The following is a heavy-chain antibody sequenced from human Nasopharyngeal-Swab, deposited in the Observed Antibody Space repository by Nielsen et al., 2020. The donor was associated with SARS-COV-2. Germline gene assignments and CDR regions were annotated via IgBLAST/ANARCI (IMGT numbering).Heavy chain of an antibody. CDR2: IYYSGST. Sequence: SETLSLTCTVSGGSISSSSYYWGWIRQPPGKGLEWIGSIYYSGSTYYNPSLKSRVTISVDTSKNQFSLKLSSVTAADTAVYYCARGNSGSGWTDFDYWGQGTLVTVSS. J-gene: IGHJ4*02. CDR1: GGSISSSSYY. CDR3: ARGNSGSGWTDFDY. V-gene: IGHV4-39*01. D-gene: IGHD6-19*01.